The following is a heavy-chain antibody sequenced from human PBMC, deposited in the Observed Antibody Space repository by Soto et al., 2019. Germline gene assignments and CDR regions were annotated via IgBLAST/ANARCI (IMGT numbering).Heavy chain of an antibody. V-gene: IGHV5-51*01. CDR1: GYSFSSRW. CDR3: ARQGNGAEGFDF. J-gene: IGHJ4*02. D-gene: IGHD4-17*01. CDR2: IYPGDSDT. Sequence: LGESLKISCQGSGYSFSSRWIGWVRQMPGKGLDWMGIIYPGDSDTRYSPSFLGQVTISADKSINTAYLQWSSLKASDTAMYYCARQGNGAEGFDFWGQGALVTVSS.